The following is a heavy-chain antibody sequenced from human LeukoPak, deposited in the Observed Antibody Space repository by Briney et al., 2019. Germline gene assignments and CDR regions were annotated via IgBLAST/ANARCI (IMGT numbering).Heavy chain of an antibody. J-gene: IGHJ3*02. V-gene: IGHV4-38-2*01. D-gene: IGHD3-3*01. Sequence: SETLSLTCAVSGYSISSGYYWGWIRQPPGKGLEWIGSIYHSGSTYYNPSPKSRVTISVDTSKNQFSLKLSSVTAADTAVYYCARHRSGPNAFDIWGQGTMVTVSS. CDR2: IYHSGST. CDR1: GYSISSGYY. CDR3: ARHRSGPNAFDI.